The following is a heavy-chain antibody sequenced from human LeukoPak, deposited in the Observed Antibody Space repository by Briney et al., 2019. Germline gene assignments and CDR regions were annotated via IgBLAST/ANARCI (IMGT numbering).Heavy chain of an antibody. D-gene: IGHD3-10*01. CDR1: GGSISSYY. V-gene: IGHV4-59*08. CDR3: ARLVRGSGGWFDP. CDR2: IYYSGST. J-gene: IGHJ5*02. Sequence: SETLSLTCTVSGGSISSYYWSWIRQPPGKGLEWIGYIYYSGSTNYNPSLKSRVTISVDTSKNQFSLKLSSVTAADTAVYYCARLVRGSGGWFDPWGQGTLVTVSS.